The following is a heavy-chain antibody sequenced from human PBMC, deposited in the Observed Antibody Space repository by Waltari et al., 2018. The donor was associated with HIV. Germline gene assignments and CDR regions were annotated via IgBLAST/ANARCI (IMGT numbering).Heavy chain of an antibody. CDR1: GYTFTNHE. D-gene: IGHD3-16*01. CDR3: ARSLTARPGYGGVMAF. Sequence: QVQLVQSGAEVKKPGASVKVSCRTSGYTFTNHEINWVRQAAGQGLEWMGWMYPKIGNTGFAQTFQGRGTMTRNSSISPAYMELRSLKAEDTALYYCARSLTARPGYGGVMAFWGQGSLVTVSS. CDR2: MYPKIGNT. V-gene: IGHV1-8*01. J-gene: IGHJ4*02.